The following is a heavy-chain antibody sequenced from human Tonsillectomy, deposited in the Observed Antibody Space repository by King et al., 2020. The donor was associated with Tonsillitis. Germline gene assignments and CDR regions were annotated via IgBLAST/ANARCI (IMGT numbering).Heavy chain of an antibody. Sequence: VQLVESGAEVKKPGALVKVSCKASGYTFTSYGISWVRQAPGQGLEWMGWISAYNGNTNYAQKLQGRVTMTTDTSTSTAYMELRSLRSDDTAVYYCARGGDVVVPPTYYYYGMDVWGQGTTVTVSS. CDR2: ISAYNGNT. V-gene: IGHV1-18*04. J-gene: IGHJ6*02. D-gene: IGHD2-2*01. CDR1: GYTFTSYG. CDR3: ARGGDVVVPPTYYYYGMDV.